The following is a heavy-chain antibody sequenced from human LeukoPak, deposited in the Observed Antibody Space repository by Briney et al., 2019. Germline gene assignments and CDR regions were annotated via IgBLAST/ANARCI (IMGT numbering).Heavy chain of an antibody. CDR3: ARHGQTTDILAGLDY. D-gene: IGHD4-11*01. CDR2: IYPGDSDT. Sequence: GESLKISCKGSRYSFTSYWIGWVRQMPGKGLEWMGNIYPGDSDTRYSPSFQGQVTISADKSISTAYLQWSSLKASDTAMYYCARHGQTTDILAGLDYWGQGTLVTVSS. J-gene: IGHJ4*02. V-gene: IGHV5-51*01. CDR1: RYSFTSYW.